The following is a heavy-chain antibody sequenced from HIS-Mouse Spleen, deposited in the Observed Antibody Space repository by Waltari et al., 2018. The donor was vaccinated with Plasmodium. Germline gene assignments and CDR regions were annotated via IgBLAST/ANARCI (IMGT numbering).Heavy chain of an antibody. D-gene: IGHD2-8*01. CDR1: GFTFSSYG. V-gene: IGHV3-33*03. CDR2: IWYDGSNK. Sequence: QVQLVDSGGGVVQPGRSLRLSCAASGFTFSSYGMHWVRQAPGKGLEWVSVIWYDGSNKYYADSVKGRFTISRDKSKNTLYLQMNSLRAEDTAVYYCAKVAQGTRDAFDIWGQGTMVTVSS. J-gene: IGHJ3*02. CDR3: AKVAQGTRDAFDI.